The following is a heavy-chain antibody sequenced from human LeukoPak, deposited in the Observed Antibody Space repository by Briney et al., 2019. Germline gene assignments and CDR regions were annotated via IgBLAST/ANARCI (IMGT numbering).Heavy chain of an antibody. D-gene: IGHD3-22*01. CDR1: GFTFSSYW. CDR3: ARERGLYDSSGYYYDAD. J-gene: IGHJ4*02. CDR2: IKQDGSEK. V-gene: IGHV3-7*01. Sequence: PGGSLRLSCAASGFTFSSYWMSWVRQAPGKGLEWVANIKQDGSEKYYVDSVKVRFTIYRDNAKNSLYLQMNSLRAEDTAVYYCARERGLYDSSGYYYDADWGQGTLVTVSS.